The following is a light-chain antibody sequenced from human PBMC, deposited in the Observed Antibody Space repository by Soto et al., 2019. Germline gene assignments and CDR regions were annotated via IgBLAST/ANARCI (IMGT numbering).Light chain of an antibody. CDR1: QSISSW. J-gene: IGKJ1*01. Sequence: DIPLTQSPSTLSASLPERVTITCRASQSISSWLAWYQQKPGKAPKLLIYDASSLESGVPSRFSGSRSETEFTLTIRNLQPDDFATYYCQQYNSFGQGTKVDI. CDR2: DAS. V-gene: IGKV1-5*01. CDR3: QQYNS.